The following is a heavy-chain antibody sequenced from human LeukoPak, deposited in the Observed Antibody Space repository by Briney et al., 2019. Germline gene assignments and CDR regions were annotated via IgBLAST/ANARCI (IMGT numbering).Heavy chain of an antibody. V-gene: IGHV3-48*03. CDR3: ARDAYQVAGSTLNDY. CDR2: ISSSGSTI. D-gene: IGHD3-16*01. CDR1: GFTFSSCE. Sequence: GGSLRLSCAASGFTFSSCEMNWVRQAPGKGLEWVSYISSSGSTIYYADSVKGRFTISRDNAKNSLYLQMNSLRAEDTAVYYCARDAYQVAGSTLNDYWGQGTLVTVSS. J-gene: IGHJ4*02.